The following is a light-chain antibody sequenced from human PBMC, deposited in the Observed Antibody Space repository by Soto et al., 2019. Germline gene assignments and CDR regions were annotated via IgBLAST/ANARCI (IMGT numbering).Light chain of an antibody. V-gene: IGKV3D-15*01. CDR2: DAS. CDR3: QQSYSTTWT. J-gene: IGKJ1*01. Sequence: EIVMTQSPATLSVSRGERATRCCRASQSVSSYLAWYQQKPGQAPRLLIYDASNRATGIPARFSGSGSGTDFTLTIRSLQPEDFATYYCQQSYSTTWTFSQGTKVDIK. CDR1: QSVSSY.